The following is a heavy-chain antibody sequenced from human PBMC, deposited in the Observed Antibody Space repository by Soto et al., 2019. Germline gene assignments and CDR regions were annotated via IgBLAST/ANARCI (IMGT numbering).Heavy chain of an antibody. D-gene: IGHD6-19*01. J-gene: IGHJ4*02. CDR1: GFTFISYG. Sequence: WWSLSLACAASGFTFISYGLHWFRQAPGKGLEWVAVICYDGSSNYYAASVKGRFTISRDNSKNTFYLQMNSMRAEDTAVYYCTRDAHVGSGWQLTSDYWGQGTLVTVSS. V-gene: IGHV3-33*01. CDR3: TRDAHVGSGWQLTSDY. CDR2: ICYDGSSN.